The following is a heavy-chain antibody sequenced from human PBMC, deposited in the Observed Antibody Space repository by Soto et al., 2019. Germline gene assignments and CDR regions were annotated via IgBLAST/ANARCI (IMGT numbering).Heavy chain of an antibody. CDR1: GGTFSSYA. CDR3: ARDGNYYGSGSYFY. CDR2: IIPIFGTA. D-gene: IGHD3-10*01. Sequence: ASVKVSCKASGGTFSSYAISWVRQAPGQGLEWMGGIIPIFGTANYAQKFQGRVTITADESTSTAYMELSSLRSEDTAVYYCARDGNYYGSGSYFYWGQGTLVTVSS. J-gene: IGHJ4*02. V-gene: IGHV1-69*13.